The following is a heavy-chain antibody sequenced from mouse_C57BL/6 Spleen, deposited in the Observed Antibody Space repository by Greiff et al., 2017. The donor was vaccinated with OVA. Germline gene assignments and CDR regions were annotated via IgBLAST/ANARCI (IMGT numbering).Heavy chain of an antibody. D-gene: IGHD4-1*01. Sequence: VQLKESGAELVKPGASVKISCKASGYAFSSYWMNWVKQRPGKGLEWIGQIYPGDGDTNYNGKFKGKATLTADKSSSTAYMQLSSLTSEDSAVYFCARGDWAGLDYWGQGTTLTVSS. CDR1: GYAFSSYW. CDR2: IYPGDGDT. V-gene: IGHV1-80*01. J-gene: IGHJ2*01. CDR3: ARGDWAGLDY.